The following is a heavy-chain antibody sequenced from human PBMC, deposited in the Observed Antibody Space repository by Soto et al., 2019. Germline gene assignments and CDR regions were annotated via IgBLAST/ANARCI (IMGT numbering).Heavy chain of an antibody. CDR3: ARGGEAAAGTDWFDP. J-gene: IGHJ5*02. D-gene: IGHD6-13*01. V-gene: IGHV4-34*01. CDR1: GGSFSGYY. CDR2: INHSGST. Sequence: TLSLTCAVYGGSFSGYYWSWIRQPPGKGLEWIGEINHSGSTNYNPSLKSRVTISVDTSKNQFSLKLSSVTAADTAVYYCARGGEAAAGTDWFDPWGQGTLVTVSS.